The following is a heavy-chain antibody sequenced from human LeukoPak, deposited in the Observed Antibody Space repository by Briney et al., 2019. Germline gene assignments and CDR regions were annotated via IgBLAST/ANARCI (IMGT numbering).Heavy chain of an antibody. CDR2: IYYSGST. D-gene: IGHD3-10*02. Sequence: PSETLSLTCTVSGGSISTYYWSWIRQPQGKGLEWIAYIYYSGSTNYNPSLKSRVSISVDTSKNQLSLKLNSVTAADTAVYYCARVSRELMFFDYWGQGSLVTVSS. CDR3: ARVSRELMFFDY. V-gene: IGHV4-59*01. J-gene: IGHJ4*02. CDR1: GGSISTYY.